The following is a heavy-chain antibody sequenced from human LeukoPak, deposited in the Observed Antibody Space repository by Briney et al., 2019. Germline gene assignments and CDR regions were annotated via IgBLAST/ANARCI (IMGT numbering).Heavy chain of an antibody. CDR2: IRSKANSYAT. Sequence: TGGSLLLSCAASGFTFSGSAMHWVRQASGKRLEWVGRIRSKANSYATAYAASVKGRFTISRDDSKNTAYLQMNSLKTEDTAVYYCKGVSYSSSSVDLYWGQGTLVTVSS. J-gene: IGHJ4*02. D-gene: IGHD6-6*01. CDR1: GFTFSGSA. CDR3: KGVSYSSSSVDLY. V-gene: IGHV3-73*01.